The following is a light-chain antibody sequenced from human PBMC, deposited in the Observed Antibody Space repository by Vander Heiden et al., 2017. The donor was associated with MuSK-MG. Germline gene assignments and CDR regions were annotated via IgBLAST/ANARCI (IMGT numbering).Light chain of an antibody. V-gene: IGKV3D-15*01. CDR2: GAS. CDR1: QSVSSN. J-gene: IGKJ4*01. Sequence: EIVMTQSPATLSVSPGERATLSCRASQSVSSNLDWYQQKPGQAPRLLIYGASTRATGIPARFSGSGSGTEFTLTISSLQYEDFAVYYCQQYNNWPPLTFGGGTKVEIK. CDR3: QQYNNWPPLT.